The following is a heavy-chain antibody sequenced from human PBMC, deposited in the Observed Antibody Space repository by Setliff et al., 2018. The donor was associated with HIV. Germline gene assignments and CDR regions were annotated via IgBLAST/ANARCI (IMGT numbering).Heavy chain of an antibody. V-gene: IGHV4-31*03. J-gene: IGHJ2*01. CDR2: IYYSGSA. CDR3: ARERATGKPPLLNWYFDL. D-gene: IGHD1-1*01. Sequence: PSETLSLTCTVSGGSISSGGYYWSWIRQHPEKGLEWIGYIYYSGSAYYNPSLKSRVTISVDTSKNQFSLKLSSVTAADTAVYYCARERATGKPPLLNWYFDLWGRGTLVTVSS. CDR1: GGSISSGGYY.